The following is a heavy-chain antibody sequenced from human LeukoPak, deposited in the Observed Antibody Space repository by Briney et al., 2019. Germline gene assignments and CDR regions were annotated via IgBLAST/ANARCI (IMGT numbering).Heavy chain of an antibody. CDR2: IYYGGST. Sequence: PSETLSLTCTVSGGSLSGYYWSWIRQPPGKGLEWIGYIYYGGSTNYNPSLTNRLPISVDTSKNQFSLTSSSVTAAHTAVYYCARVLSYGDYRGYCDYWGQGTLVTVSS. D-gene: IGHD4-17*01. CDR1: GGSLSGYY. CDR3: ARVLSYGDYRGYCDY. J-gene: IGHJ4*02. V-gene: IGHV4-59*01.